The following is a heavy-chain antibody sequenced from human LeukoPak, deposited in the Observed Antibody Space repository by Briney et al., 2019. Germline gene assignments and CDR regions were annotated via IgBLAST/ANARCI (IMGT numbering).Heavy chain of an antibody. J-gene: IGHJ4*02. V-gene: IGHV1-46*01. CDR3: ARDRTHYYESSGYYSRWEY. Sequence: ASVKVSCKASGYTFTSYFMHWVRQAPGQGLEWMGFINPRGGSTRYAQKFQGRVTMTRDTSTSTVYMELSSLRSEDTAMYYCARDRTHYYESSGYYSRWEYWGQGTLVTVSS. D-gene: IGHD3-22*01. CDR1: GYTFTSYF. CDR2: INPRGGST.